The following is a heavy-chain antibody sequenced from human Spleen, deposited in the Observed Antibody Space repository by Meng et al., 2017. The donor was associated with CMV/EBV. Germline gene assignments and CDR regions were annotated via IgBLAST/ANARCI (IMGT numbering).Heavy chain of an antibody. CDR1: GYTFTGYY. J-gene: IGHJ3*02. D-gene: IGHD2-2*02. CDR2: INPNSGDT. CDR3: ARDVVVDCSSTSCYTGLNAFDI. Sequence: ASVKVSCKTSGYTFTGYYMHWVRQAPGQGLEWMGWINPNSGDTNYAQKFQGRVTLTRDTSITTAHMELSSLRSDDTAVYYCARDVVVDCSSTSCYTGLNAFDIWGQGTMVTVSS. V-gene: IGHV1-2*02.